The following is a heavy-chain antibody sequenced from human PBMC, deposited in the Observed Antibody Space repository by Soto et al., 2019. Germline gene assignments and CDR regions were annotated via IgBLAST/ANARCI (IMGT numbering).Heavy chain of an antibody. J-gene: IGHJ6*02. CDR1: GFTFSSYG. D-gene: IGHD6-13*01. V-gene: IGHV3-30*18. CDR2: ISYDGSNK. CDR3: AKDKEYSSSSVGPGMDV. Sequence: QVQLVESGGGVVQPGRSLRLSCAASGFTFSSYGMHWVRQAPGKGLEWVAVISYDGSNKYYADSVKGRFTISRDNSKNTLYLQMNSLRAEDTAVYYCAKDKEYSSSSVGPGMDVWGQGTTVTVSS.